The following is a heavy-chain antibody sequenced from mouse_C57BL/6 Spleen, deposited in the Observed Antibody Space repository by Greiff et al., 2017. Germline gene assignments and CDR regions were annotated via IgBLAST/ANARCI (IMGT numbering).Heavy chain of an antibody. D-gene: IGHD1-1*02. V-gene: IGHV1-59*01. CDR3: ANDYGGY. CDR2: IDPSDSYT. J-gene: IGHJ2*01. Sequence: QVQLQQPGAELVRPGTSVKLSCKASGYTFTSYWMHWVKQRPGQGLEWIGVIDPSDSYTNYNQKFKGKATLTVDTSSSTAYMQLSSLTSEDSAVXYCANDYGGYWGQGTTLTVSS. CDR1: GYTFTSYW.